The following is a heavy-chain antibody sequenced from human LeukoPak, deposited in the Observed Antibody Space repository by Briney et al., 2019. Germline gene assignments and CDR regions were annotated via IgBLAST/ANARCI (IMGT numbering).Heavy chain of an antibody. J-gene: IGHJ3*02. V-gene: IGHV3-74*01. CDR2: ITTDGSST. CDR1: GFTSCDCR. Sequence: GGSLRLSCAASGFTSCDCRMHSVRQRPGEGVEYVSRITTDGSSTTYADSVKGRFTVSRDNAKNTLYLQMNSLRAEDTAVYYCARGASSGNLKDAFDIWGQGTMVTVAS. CDR3: ARGASSGNLKDAFDI. D-gene: IGHD3-22*01.